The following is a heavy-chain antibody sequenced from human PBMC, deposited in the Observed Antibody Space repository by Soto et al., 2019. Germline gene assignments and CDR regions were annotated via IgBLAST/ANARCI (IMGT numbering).Heavy chain of an antibody. CDR3: ARDYRARNWFDP. CDR1: GGTFSSYA. D-gene: IGHD6-6*01. V-gene: IGHV1-69*01. Sequence: QVQLVQSGAEVKKPGSSVMVSCTASGGTFSSYAISWVRQAPGQGLEWMGGIIPIFGTANYAQKIQGRVTITADESTSTAYMELSSLRSEDTAVYYCARDYRARNWFDPWGQGTLVTVSS. J-gene: IGHJ5*02. CDR2: IIPIFGTA.